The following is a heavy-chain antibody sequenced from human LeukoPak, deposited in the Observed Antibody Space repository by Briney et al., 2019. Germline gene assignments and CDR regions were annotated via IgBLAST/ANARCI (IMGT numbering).Heavy chain of an antibody. CDR2: IYYSGST. D-gene: IGHD5-18*01. CDR3: ARHKRYSYGYEIDY. V-gene: IGHV4-59*01. CDR1: GGSMSSYY. J-gene: IGHJ4*02. Sequence: SETLSLTCTVSGGSMSSYYWSWIRQPPGKGLEWIGYIYYSGSTNYNHSLKSRVTISVDTSKNQFSLKLSSVTAADTAVYYCARHKRYSYGYEIDYWGQGTLVTVSS.